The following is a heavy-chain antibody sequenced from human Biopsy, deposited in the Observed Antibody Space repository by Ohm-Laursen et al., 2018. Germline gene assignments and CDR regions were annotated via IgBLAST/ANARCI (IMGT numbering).Heavy chain of an antibody. D-gene: IGHD1-1*01. J-gene: IGHJ4*02. CDR3: AADINFWNVNY. V-gene: IGHV1-24*01. CDR1: GYTLTELS. Sequence: ASVKVSCKVSGYTLTELSMHWVRQAPGRGLEWMGGFAPENGKTIYAQKFQGRVTMTEDTSTDTAYMELSSLRSEDTAVYYYAADINFWNVNYWGQGTQVTVSS. CDR2: FAPENGKT.